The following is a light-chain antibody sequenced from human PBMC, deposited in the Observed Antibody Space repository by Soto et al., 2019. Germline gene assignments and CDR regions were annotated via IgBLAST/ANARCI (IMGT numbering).Light chain of an antibody. V-gene: IGLV2-8*01. CDR2: EVS. Sequence: QSVLTQPPSASGSPGQSVTISCTGTSSDVGGYNYVSWYQHHPGKAPKLIISEVSKRPSGVPDRFSGYKSGNTSSLTVSGLQAEDEADYYCSSFAGNNNLVSGGGHKLNVL. CDR1: SSDVGGYNY. J-gene: IGLJ2*01. CDR3: SSFAGNNNLV.